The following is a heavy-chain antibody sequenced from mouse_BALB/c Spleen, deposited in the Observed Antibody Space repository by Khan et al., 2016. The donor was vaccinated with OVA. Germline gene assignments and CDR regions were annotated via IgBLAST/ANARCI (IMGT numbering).Heavy chain of an antibody. CDR3: VRKTHMNTTVMDY. CDR1: GFSLTSYG. Sequence: VQLKQSGPGLVAPSQSLSITCTVSGFSLTSYGVHWVRQPPGKGLEWLVVIWSDGKTTYNSTLKSRLSISKDNSKSQVFLKMNSLQTDDTAMYYCVRKTHMNTTVMDYWGQGTSVTVSS. CDR2: IWSDGKT. D-gene: IGHD2-4*01. V-gene: IGHV2-6*02. J-gene: IGHJ4*01.